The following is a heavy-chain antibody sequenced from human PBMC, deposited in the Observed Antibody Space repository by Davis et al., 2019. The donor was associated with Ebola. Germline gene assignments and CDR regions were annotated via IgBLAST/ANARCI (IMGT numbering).Heavy chain of an antibody. V-gene: IGHV5-51*01. D-gene: IGHD4-17*01. J-gene: IGHJ4*02. CDR3: ARRFALRDPTEDY. CDR1: GYTFAYYW. CDR2: IYGADSDT. Sequence: GESLKISCKGSGYTFAYYWIGWVRLMPGKGLELMGIIYGADSDTRYTPSFQGQVTISADKSISTAYLQWNRLKASDTAMYYCARRFALRDPTEDYWGQGTLVTVSS.